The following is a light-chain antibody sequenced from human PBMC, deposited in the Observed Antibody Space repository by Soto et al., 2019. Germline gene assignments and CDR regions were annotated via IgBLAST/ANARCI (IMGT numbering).Light chain of an antibody. CDR1: SSDVGGYNY. V-gene: IGLV2-14*03. J-gene: IGLJ2*01. CDR3: SSYTTSSTVV. Sequence: QSALTQPASVSGSPGQSITISCTGTSSDVGGYNYVSWYQQHPGKVPKLMIYDVNIRPSGVSNRFSGSKSGNTASLTISGLQAEDEADYYCSSYTTSSTVVFGGGTKVTVL. CDR2: DVN.